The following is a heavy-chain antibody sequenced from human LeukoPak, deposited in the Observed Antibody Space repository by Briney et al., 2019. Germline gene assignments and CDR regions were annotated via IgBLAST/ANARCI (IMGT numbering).Heavy chain of an antibody. CDR1: GFSFSGSA. CDR2: IRSKANSYET. CDR3: TRLTMVRGLIIYFDF. D-gene: IGHD3-10*01. J-gene: IGHJ4*02. Sequence: GGSLRLSCAASGFSFSGSAIHWVRQPSGKGLEWVGRIRSKANSYETAYSASVTGRFTISRDDSKNTAYLQMNSLKTEDTAVYYCTRLTMVRGLIIYFDFWGQGTLVTVSS. V-gene: IGHV3-73*01.